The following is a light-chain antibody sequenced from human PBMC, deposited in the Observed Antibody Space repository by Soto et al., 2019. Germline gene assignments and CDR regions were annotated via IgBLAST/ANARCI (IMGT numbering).Light chain of an antibody. V-gene: IGKV3-20*01. CDR1: QSVRSNY. CDR2: GAT. Sequence: IVLTQSPGTLSLSPGERATLSCRASQSVRSNYLAWYQQKPGQAPRLLIYGATNRATGLPDRFSGSGSGTDFTLTISRLEPEDFAVYYCQQLGTFGQGTKVEIK. CDR3: QQLGT. J-gene: IGKJ1*01.